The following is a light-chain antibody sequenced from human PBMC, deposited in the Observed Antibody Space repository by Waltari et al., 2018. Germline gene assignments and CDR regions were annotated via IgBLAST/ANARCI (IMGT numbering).Light chain of an antibody. CDR1: QSVGTW. J-gene: IGKJ1*01. V-gene: IGKV1-5*03. CDR3: QQYISNPWT. Sequence: DIQMTQSPSTLSASVGDRVTITCRASQSVGTWLDWFHQMPGRTPKVLIYMTSNSESGVPSRFSGSGSGTDFTLTISSLQPDDFATYYCQQYISNPWTFGQGTKVEI. CDR2: MTS.